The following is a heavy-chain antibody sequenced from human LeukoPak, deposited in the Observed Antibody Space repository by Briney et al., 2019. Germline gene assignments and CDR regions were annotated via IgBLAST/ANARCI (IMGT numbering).Heavy chain of an antibody. D-gene: IGHD3-22*01. CDR3: TRHSNYYDSSGYYYLGY. CDR2: IRSKANSYAT. V-gene: IGHV3-73*01. J-gene: IGHJ4*02. CDR1: GFTFSGSA. Sequence: GGSLRLSCAASGFTFSGSAMPWVRQASGKGLEWVGRIRSKANSYATAYAASVKGRFTISRDDSKNTAYLQMNSLKTEDTAVYYCTRHSNYYDSSGYYYLGYWGQGTLVTVSS.